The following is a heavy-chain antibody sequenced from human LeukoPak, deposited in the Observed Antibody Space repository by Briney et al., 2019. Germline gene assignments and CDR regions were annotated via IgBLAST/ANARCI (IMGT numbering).Heavy chain of an antibody. CDR1: GFTFDDYA. D-gene: IGHD4-17*01. CDR2: ISWNSGSI. CDR3: AKDRGGYTVTTRPYYYYGMDV. V-gene: IGHV3-9*01. J-gene: IGHJ6*02. Sequence: PGGSLRLSCAASGFTFDDYAMHWVQQAPGKGLEWVSGISWNSGSIGYADSVKGRFTISGDNAKNSLYLQMNSLRAEDTALYYCAKDRGGYTVTTRPYYYYGMDVWGQGTTVTVSS.